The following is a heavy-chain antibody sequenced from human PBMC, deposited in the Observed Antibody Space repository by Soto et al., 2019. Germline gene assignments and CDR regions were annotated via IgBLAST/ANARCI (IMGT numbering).Heavy chain of an antibody. CDR1: GGSISSSSYY. CDR3: ASPKYPGGNNWFDP. CDR2: IYYSGST. V-gene: IGHV4-39*01. Sequence: QLQLQESGPGLVKPSETRSLTCTVSGGSISSSSYYWGWMRQPPGKGLEWIGSIYYSGSTYYNPSLKSRVTISIDTSKNQFSMKMGSVTAADTAVYYCASPKYPGGNNWFDPWGQGTLVTVSS. D-gene: IGHD1-1*01. J-gene: IGHJ5*02.